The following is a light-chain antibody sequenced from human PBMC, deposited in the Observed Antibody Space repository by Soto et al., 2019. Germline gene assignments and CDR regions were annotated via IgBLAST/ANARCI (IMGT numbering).Light chain of an antibody. CDR3: QVWDSSSDPHVV. Sequence: SYELTQPPSVSVAPGKTARITCGGNNIGSKSVHWYQQKPGQAPVLVIYYDSDRPSGIPERFSGSNSGNTATLTISRVEARDEADYYCQVWDSSSDPHVVFGGGTKLTVL. CDR1: NIGSKS. CDR2: YDS. J-gene: IGLJ2*01. V-gene: IGLV3-21*04.